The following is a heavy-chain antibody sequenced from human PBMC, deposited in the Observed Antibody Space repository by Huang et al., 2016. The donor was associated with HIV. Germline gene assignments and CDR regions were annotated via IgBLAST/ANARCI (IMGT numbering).Heavy chain of an antibody. Sequence: QVQLVESGGGVVQPGRSLRLSCAASGFTFSSYAMHWVRQAPGKGLEWVAVISDDGSNKYYADSVKGRFTISRDNSKNTLYLQMNSLRAEDTAVYYCARSTTTVTTGFGYWGQGTLVTVSS. D-gene: IGHD4-17*01. J-gene: IGHJ4*02. V-gene: IGHV3-30-3*01. CDR3: ARSTTTVTTGFGY. CDR1: GFTFSSYA. CDR2: ISDDGSNK.